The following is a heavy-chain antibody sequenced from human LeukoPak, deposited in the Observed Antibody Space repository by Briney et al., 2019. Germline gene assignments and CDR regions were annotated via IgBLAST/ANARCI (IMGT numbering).Heavy chain of an antibody. J-gene: IGHJ4*02. D-gene: IGHD2-15*01. CDR2: ISTSGSNI. V-gene: IGHV3-48*03. CDR3: VRDGRYCTGGSCYPH. CDR1: GFTLSSYE. Sequence: GGSLRLSCAASGFTLSSYEMSWVRQAPGKGLEWVSYISTSGSNIYYADSVKGRFTISRDNAKNSLYLQMNSLRAEDTAVYYCVRDGRYCTGGSCYPHWGQGTLVTVSS.